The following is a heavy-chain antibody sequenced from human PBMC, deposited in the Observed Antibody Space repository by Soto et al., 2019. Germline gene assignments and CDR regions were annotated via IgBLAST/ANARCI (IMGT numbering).Heavy chain of an antibody. CDR2: IYHSGST. CDR3: ARSDTAMVTFDY. J-gene: IGHJ4*02. Sequence: QVQLQESGPGLVKPSGTLSLTCAVSGGSISSSNWWSWVRQPPGKGLEWIGEIYHSGSTNYNPSLQSGVTISVDKSKHQFSLKLSYVTAADTAVYYCARSDTAMVTFDYWGQGTLVTVSS. D-gene: IGHD5-18*01. V-gene: IGHV4-4*02. CDR1: GGSISSSNW.